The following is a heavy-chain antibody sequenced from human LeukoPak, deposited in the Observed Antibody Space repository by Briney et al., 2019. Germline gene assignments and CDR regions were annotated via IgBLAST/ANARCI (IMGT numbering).Heavy chain of an antibody. J-gene: IGHJ6*03. CDR3: AKSSPRYCSSTSCYYMDV. Sequence: GGSLRLSCAASGFTFSSYEMNWVRQAPGKGLEWVSYISSSGSTIYYADSVKGRFTISRDNAKNSLYLQMNSLRAEDTAVYYCAKSSPRYCSSTSCYYMDVWGKGTTVTVSS. V-gene: IGHV3-48*03. CDR2: ISSSGSTI. D-gene: IGHD2-2*01. CDR1: GFTFSSYE.